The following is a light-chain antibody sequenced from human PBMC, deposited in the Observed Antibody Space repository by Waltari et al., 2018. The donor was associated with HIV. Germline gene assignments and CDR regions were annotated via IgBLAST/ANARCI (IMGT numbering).Light chain of an antibody. Sequence: QSALTQPASVSGSPGQSITISCTGTSSDVGHSNSASWYQQHPGKVPRLMIYDVSNRASGVSNRFSGSKSGDTASLTISGLQPEDEADYYCASYTTSSTRVFGTGTEVTVV. J-gene: IGLJ1*01. CDR2: DVS. CDR3: ASYTTSSTRV. CDR1: SSDVGHSNS. V-gene: IGLV2-14*03.